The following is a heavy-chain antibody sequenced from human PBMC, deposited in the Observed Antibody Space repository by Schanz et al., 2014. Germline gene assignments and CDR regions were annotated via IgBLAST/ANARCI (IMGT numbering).Heavy chain of an antibody. V-gene: IGHV1-18*01. CDR3: TRGGYSYALSAFDI. CDR2: ITAYNGDT. Sequence: QVQLVQSGAEAKKPGSSVKVSCKASGGTFSSYTISWVRQAPGQGLEWMGWITAYNGDTNYALKLQGRVTMTTDTSTGTAYMELRSLRSDDTALYYCTRGGYSYALSAFDIWGQGTMVTVSS. J-gene: IGHJ3*02. D-gene: IGHD5-18*01. CDR1: GGTFSSYT.